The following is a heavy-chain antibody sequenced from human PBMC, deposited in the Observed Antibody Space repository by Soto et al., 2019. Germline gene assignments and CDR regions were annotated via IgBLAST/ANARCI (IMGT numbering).Heavy chain of an antibody. V-gene: IGHV1-46*01. J-gene: IGHJ4*02. CDR2: INPSGGGT. Sequence: QMQLVQSGAEVKNPGASVTVSCKASGFSFTTYYVHWVRQAPGQGLEWMGRINPSGGGTVYAQKFKGRVSMTRDTSTSIVYMELSSLRFQDTAVYFCARVEGSAARPKDWGQGTLVTVSS. D-gene: IGHD6-6*01. CDR3: ARVEGSAARPKD. CDR1: GFSFTTYY.